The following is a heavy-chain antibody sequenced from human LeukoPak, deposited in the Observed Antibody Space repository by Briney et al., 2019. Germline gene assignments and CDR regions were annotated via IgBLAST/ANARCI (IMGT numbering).Heavy chain of an antibody. Sequence: PSETLSLTSTVSGGSITTHYWGWIRQPAGKGLEWVGRTYVSGSTNYNPSLKSRLTMSVDASKNQFSLRLNSVTAADTAVYYCARGGVYGGDLGEFDYWGQGALVTVSS. J-gene: IGHJ4*02. V-gene: IGHV4-4*07. D-gene: IGHD3-16*01. CDR1: GGSITTHY. CDR2: TYVSGST. CDR3: ARGGVYGGDLGEFDY.